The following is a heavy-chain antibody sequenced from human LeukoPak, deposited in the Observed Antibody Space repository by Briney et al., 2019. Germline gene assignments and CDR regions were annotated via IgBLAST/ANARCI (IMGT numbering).Heavy chain of an antibody. CDR3: AIYVGSWYGAGVDY. CDR2: ISGSGGST. J-gene: IGHJ4*02. V-gene: IGHV3-23*01. Sequence: GGSLRLSCAASGFTFSSYAMSWVRQAPGKGLEWVSAISGSGGSTYYADSVKGRFTISRDNSKNTLYLQMNSLRAEDTAVYYCAIYVGSWYGAGVDYWGQGTLVTVSS. CDR1: GFTFSSYA. D-gene: IGHD6-13*01.